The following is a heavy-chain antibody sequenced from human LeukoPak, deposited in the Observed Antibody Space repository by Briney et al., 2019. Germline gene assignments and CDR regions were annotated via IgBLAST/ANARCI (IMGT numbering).Heavy chain of an antibody. V-gene: IGHV3-11*04. CDR2: ISSSGSTI. D-gene: IGHD6-13*01. Sequence: LSLTCTVSGGSISSYYWSWIRQAPGKGLEWVSYISSSGSTIYYADSVKGRFTISRDNSKNTLYLQMNSLRAEDTAVYYCAKDSAAGTVELDYWGQGTLVTVSS. CDR3: AKDSAAGTVELDY. J-gene: IGHJ4*02. CDR1: GGSISSYY.